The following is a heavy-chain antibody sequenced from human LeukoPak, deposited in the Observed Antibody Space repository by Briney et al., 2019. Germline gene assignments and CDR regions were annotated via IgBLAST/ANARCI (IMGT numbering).Heavy chain of an antibody. CDR1: GFTFSSYS. V-gene: IGHV3-23*01. J-gene: IGHJ4*02. D-gene: IGHD3-16*02. Sequence: GGSLRLSCAASGFTFSSYSMNWVRQAPGKGLEWVSGVNGNGGSTSYADSVKGRFTIFRDNSKNTVYLQMNSLRVEDTAVYYCAKSLYGGCDYWGQGTVVTVSS. CDR2: VNGNGGST. CDR3: AKSLYGGCDY.